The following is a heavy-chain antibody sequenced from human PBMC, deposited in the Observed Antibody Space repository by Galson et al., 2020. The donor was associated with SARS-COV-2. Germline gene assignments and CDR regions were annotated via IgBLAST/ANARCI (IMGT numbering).Heavy chain of an antibody. D-gene: IGHD6-19*01. J-gene: IGHJ6*02. CDR1: GFTFSSYA. V-gene: IGHV3-23*01. CDR3: AKAGGPSSDWWYQYYYGMDV. Sequence: GGSLRLSCAASGFTFSSYAMSWVRQAPGKGLEWVSGISGSGGSTKYADSVKGRFTISRDNSKNTLYLEMNSLRAEDTALYYCAKAGGPSSDWWYQYYYGMDVWGQGTTVTVSS. CDR2: ISGSGGST.